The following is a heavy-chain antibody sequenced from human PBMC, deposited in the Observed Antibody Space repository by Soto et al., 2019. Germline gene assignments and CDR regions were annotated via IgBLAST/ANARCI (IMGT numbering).Heavy chain of an antibody. J-gene: IGHJ6*03. CDR1: GGSFSGYY. D-gene: IGHD3-9*01. CDR3: ARGLNYDILTGYWGGYYYMDV. CDR2: INHSGST. V-gene: IGHV4-34*01. Sequence: QVQLQQWGAGLLKPSETLSLTCAVYGGSFSGYYWSWIRQPPGKGLEWIGAINHSGSTNYNPSLKSRVTISVDTSKNQFSLKLSSVTAADTAVYYCARGLNYDILTGYWGGYYYMDVWGKGTTVTVSS.